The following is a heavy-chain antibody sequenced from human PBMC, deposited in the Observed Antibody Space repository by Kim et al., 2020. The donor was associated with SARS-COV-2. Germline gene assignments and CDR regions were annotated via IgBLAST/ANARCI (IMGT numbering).Heavy chain of an antibody. D-gene: IGHD3-22*01. CDR2: IIPIFGTA. CDR3: ARSTITMIVVAHAFDI. CDR1: GGTFSSYA. V-gene: IGHV1-69*13. Sequence: SVKVSCKASGGTFSSYAISWVRQAPGQGLEWMGGIIPIFGTANYAQKFQGRVTITADESTSTAYMELSSLRSEDTAVYYCARSTITMIVVAHAFDIWGQGTMVTVSS. J-gene: IGHJ3*02.